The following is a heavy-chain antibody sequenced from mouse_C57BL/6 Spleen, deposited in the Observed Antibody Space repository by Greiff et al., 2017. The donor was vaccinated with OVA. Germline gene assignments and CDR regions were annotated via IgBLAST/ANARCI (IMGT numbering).Heavy chain of an antibody. D-gene: IGHD2-10*01. CDR3: ARRRGPYYGNLFDY. Sequence: VQLQQSGPELVKPGASVKIPCKASGYTFTDYNMDWVKQSHGKSLEWIGDINPNNGGTIYNQKFKGKATLTVDKSSSTAYMELRSLTSEDTAVYYCARRRGPYYGNLFDYWGQGTTLTVSS. CDR2: INPNNGGT. J-gene: IGHJ2*01. V-gene: IGHV1-18*01. CDR1: GYTFTDYN.